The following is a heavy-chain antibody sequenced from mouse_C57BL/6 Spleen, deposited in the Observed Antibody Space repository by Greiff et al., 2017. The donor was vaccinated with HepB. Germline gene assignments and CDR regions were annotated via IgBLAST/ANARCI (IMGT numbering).Heavy chain of an antibody. CDR2: ILPGSGST. D-gene: IGHD1-1*01. Sequence: QVQLKESGAELMKPGASVKLSCKATGYTFTGYWIEWVKQRPGHGLEWIGEILPGSGSTNYNEKFKGKATFTADTSSNTAYMQLSSLTTEDSAIYYCARRGLTTVVARPYYFDYWGQGTTLTVSS. J-gene: IGHJ2*01. CDR3: ARRGLTTVVARPYYFDY. V-gene: IGHV1-9*01. CDR1: GYTFTGYW.